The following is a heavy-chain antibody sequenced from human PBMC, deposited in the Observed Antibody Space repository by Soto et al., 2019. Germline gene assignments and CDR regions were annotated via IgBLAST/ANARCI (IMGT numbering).Heavy chain of an antibody. D-gene: IGHD3-3*01. CDR3: ARERRSAAPYYCYHAMDV. CDR2: ISGYNGDT. J-gene: IGHJ6*02. CDR1: GYTFIGYG. Sequence: DSVHVSCKASGYTFIGYGISWVRQAPGQGLEWMGWISGYNGDTRYAQNFQGRVTMTTDASTSTAYMDLRTLRSDDTAVYYCARERRSAAPYYCYHAMDVWG. V-gene: IGHV1-18*04.